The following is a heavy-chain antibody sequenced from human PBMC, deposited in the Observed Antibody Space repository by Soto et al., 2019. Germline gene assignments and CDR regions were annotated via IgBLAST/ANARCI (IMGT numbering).Heavy chain of an antibody. V-gene: IGHV1-18*04. J-gene: IGHJ6*02. D-gene: IGHD3-22*01. Sequence: ASVKVSCNASGYTFTTYGTSWVRQAPGQGLEWMGWISAYNGNTNYAQKFQGRVTMTTDTSTNTAYMELRSLRSDDTAVYYCARVYYDSSGYYYVEGAYYYYGMDLWGQGTTVTVSS. CDR2: ISAYNGNT. CDR3: ARVYYDSSGYYYVEGAYYYYGMDL. CDR1: GYTFTTYG.